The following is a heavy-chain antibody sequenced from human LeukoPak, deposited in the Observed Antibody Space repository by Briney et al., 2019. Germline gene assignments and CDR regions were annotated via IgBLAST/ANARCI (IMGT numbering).Heavy chain of an antibody. D-gene: IGHD3-10*01. V-gene: IGHV1-2*02. J-gene: IGHJ4*02. CDR2: INPNSGGT. CDR3: ALDGGLSGSYYNRVSY. CDR1: GYTFTGYY. Sequence: GASVKVSCKASGYTFTGYYMHWVRQAPGQGLEWMGWINPNSGGTNYAQKFQGRVTITADKSTSTAYMELSSLRSEDTAVYYCALDGGLSGSYYNRVSYWGQGTLVTVSS.